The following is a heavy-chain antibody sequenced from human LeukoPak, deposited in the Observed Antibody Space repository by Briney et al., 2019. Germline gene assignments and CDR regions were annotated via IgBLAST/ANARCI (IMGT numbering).Heavy chain of an antibody. CDR1: GFTFTSCS. Sequence: GGSLRLSCAASGFTFTSCSMNWVRQAPGKGLEWVSSISSSGTYIYYADSVKGRFTISRDNAKNSLYLQMNSLRAEDTAVYYCASPADYDSSVFDMWGQGTMVTVSS. CDR3: ASPADYDSSVFDM. CDR2: ISSSGTYI. V-gene: IGHV3-21*01. D-gene: IGHD3-22*01. J-gene: IGHJ3*02.